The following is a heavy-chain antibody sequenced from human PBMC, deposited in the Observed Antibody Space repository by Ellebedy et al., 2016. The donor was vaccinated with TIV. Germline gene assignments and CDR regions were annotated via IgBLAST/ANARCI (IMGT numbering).Heavy chain of an antibody. CDR3: AKARDRSLDQ. CDR1: GGSIPGFF. J-gene: IGHJ4*02. CDR2: VFYTGNT. Sequence: MPSETLSLTCTVSGGSIPGFFCSWIRQAPGRGLEWLGYVFYTGNTYYNPSLRSRVAMSVDTSKNQFSLSLTSVTAADTAVYYCAKARDRSLDQWGQGTLVTVSS. D-gene: IGHD1-14*01. V-gene: IGHV4-59*12.